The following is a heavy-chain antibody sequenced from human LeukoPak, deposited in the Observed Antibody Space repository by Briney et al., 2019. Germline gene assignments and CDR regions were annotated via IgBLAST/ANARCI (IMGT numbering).Heavy chain of an antibody. CDR2: IKEDGSGK. D-gene: IGHD4-17*01. Sequence: GGSLRLSCAASGFTFSSYWMSWVRQAPEKGLEWVANIKEDGSGKNYVASVKGRFTISRDNAKNSLYLQMNSLRAEDTAVYYCARERLYGATALDYWGQGTLVTVSS. J-gene: IGHJ4*02. CDR1: GFTFSSYW. V-gene: IGHV3-7*01. CDR3: ARERLYGATALDY.